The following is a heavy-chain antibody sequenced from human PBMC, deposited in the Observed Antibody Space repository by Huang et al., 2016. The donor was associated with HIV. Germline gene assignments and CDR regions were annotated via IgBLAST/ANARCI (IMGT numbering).Heavy chain of an antibody. V-gene: IGHV2-5*01. D-gene: IGHD6-19*01. CDR2: IHENNDK. J-gene: IGHJ1*01. CDR1: GFSLSTSGVG. Sequence: QITLKESGPTLVKPTQTLTLTCTFSGFSLSTSGVGVGWIRQPPGNALEWLALIHENNDKHYHASLKSRLTITKDTSKNQVVLTMANVDPLDTATYYCARRAASGWQQEYFHLWGQGTLVTVSS. CDR3: ARRAASGWQQEYFHL.